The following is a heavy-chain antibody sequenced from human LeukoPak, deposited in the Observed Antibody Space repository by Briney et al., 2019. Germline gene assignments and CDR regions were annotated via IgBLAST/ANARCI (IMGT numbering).Heavy chain of an antibody. V-gene: IGHV4-39*01. CDR2: VYYSGST. D-gene: IGHD3-16*01. J-gene: IGHJ4*02. CDR1: GGSISNTNDY. CDR3: ARQRSALALFYFDH. Sequence: SETLSLTCTVSGGSISNTNDYWGWIRQPPGKGLEWIGSVYYSGSTYYNPSLMSRVTISVDTSKKQISLKLSSVTAADTAVYYCARQRSALALFYFDHWGQGTLVTVSS.